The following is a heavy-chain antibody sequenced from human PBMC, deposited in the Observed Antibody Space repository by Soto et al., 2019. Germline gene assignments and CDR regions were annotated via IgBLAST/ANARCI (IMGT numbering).Heavy chain of an antibody. CDR1: GFTFSSYA. CDR2: ISGSGGST. D-gene: IGHD2-8*01. J-gene: IGHJ6*02. Sequence: EVQLLESGGGLVQPGGSLRLSCAASGFTFSSYAMSWVRQAPGKGLEWVSAISGSGGSTYYADSVKGRFTISRDNSKNTLYLQMNSLRAEDTAVYYCAKDGVGGSYYYYDGMDVWGQGTTVTVSS. CDR3: AKDGVGGSYYYYDGMDV. V-gene: IGHV3-23*01.